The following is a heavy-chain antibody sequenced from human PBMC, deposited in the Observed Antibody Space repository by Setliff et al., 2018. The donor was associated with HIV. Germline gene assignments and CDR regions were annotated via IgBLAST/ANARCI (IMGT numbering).Heavy chain of an antibody. J-gene: IGHJ4*02. CDR2: IRSKPNNYAT. D-gene: IGHD1-26*01. CDR3: TRRGADNGGYPDY. CDR1: GFTFYGSA. Sequence: PGGSLRLSCVTSGFTFYGSAIHWVRQPSGKGLGWIARIRSKPNNYATSYAPSVKDRFTIFRDDSKNTAYLQMTRLKIEDTAVYYCTRRGADNGGYPDYWGQGTLVTVSS. V-gene: IGHV3-73*01.